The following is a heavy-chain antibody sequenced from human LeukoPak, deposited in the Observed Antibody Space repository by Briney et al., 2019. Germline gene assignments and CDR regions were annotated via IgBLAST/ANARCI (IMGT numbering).Heavy chain of an antibody. Sequence: GGSLRLSCAASGFTFSSYSMNWVRQAPGKGQEWVSSISSSSSYIYYADSVKGRFTISRDNAKNSLYLQMNSLRAEDTAVYYCARDPGYSYGFEVGAYYYYGMDVWGQGTTVTVSS. CDR3: ARDPGYSYGFEVGAYYYYGMDV. D-gene: IGHD5-18*01. CDR2: ISSSSSYI. J-gene: IGHJ6*02. CDR1: GFTFSSYS. V-gene: IGHV3-21*01.